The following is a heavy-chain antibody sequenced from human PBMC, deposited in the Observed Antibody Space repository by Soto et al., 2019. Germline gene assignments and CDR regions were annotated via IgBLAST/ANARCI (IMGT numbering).Heavy chain of an antibody. Sequence: DVQLVESGGGLVQPGGSLRLSCAASGFYITNYWMTWVRQAPGKGPEWVANIKEDGSLKFYVDSVRGRFTISRDNAKNSVYLGMSRLRAEDTAVYYCVSDSYTAHWHTAGEDYWGQGTLVTVSS. CDR3: VSDSYTAHWHTAGEDY. D-gene: IGHD2-2*02. CDR1: GFYITNYW. CDR2: IKEDGSLK. V-gene: IGHV3-7*01. J-gene: IGHJ4*02.